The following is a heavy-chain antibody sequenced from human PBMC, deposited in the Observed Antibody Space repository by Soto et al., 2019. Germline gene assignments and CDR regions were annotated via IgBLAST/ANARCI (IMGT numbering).Heavy chain of an antibody. J-gene: IGHJ4*02. D-gene: IGHD1-26*01. CDR3: ARMYRDSGSYTIDY. CDR1: GYSISSSNW. CDR2: IYYSGST. V-gene: IGHV4-28*01. Sequence: SETLSLTCAVSGYSISSSNWWGWIRQPPGKGLEWIGYIYYSGSTYYNPSLKSRVTMSVDTSKNQFSLRLSSVTAVDTAVYYCARMYRDSGSYTIDYWGQGTLVTVSS.